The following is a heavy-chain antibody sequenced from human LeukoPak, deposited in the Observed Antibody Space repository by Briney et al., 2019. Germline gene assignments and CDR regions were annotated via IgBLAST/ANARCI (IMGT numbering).Heavy chain of an antibody. D-gene: IGHD1-26*01. CDR3: AKVQRWESPHYLDS. V-gene: IGHV3-23*01. CDR2: ISASGGST. CDR1: GFTFSSSA. Sequence: GGSLRLSCAASGFTFSSSAMSWVRQVPGKGLEWVSGISASGGSTSYADSVRGRFTISRDNSKNTLYVQMNSLRDEDTAVYYCAKVQRWESPHYLDSWGQGTLVTVSS. J-gene: IGHJ4*02.